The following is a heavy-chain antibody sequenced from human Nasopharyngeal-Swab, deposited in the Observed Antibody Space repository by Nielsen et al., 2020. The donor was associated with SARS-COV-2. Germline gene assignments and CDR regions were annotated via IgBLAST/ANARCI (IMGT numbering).Heavy chain of an antibody. CDR2: ISAYNGNT. CDR3: ARDTIFGLALYYYYGLGV. Sequence: WVRQAPGQGLEWMGWISAYNGNTNYAHKFQDRVKITADQSTRTAYMELSSLRSDDTAVYYCARDTIFGLALYYYYGLGVWGQGTTGTVSS. J-gene: IGHJ6*02. V-gene: IGHV1-18*01. D-gene: IGHD3-3*01.